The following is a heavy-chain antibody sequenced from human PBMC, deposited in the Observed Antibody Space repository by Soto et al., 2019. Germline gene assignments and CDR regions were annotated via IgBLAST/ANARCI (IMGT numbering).Heavy chain of an antibody. CDR3: VKEWEYCDGDCNGDYFDY. Sequence: EVQLLESGGGLVRPGGSLRLSCAASGFTFRSYAMSWVRQAPGKGLEWVSVISGSGGSSFYSDSVKGRFAISRDNFKSTLYLEMNSLRADDTAVYYCVKEWEYCDGDCNGDYFDYWGRGTLVAVSS. CDR1: GFTFRSYA. J-gene: IGHJ4*02. V-gene: IGHV3-23*01. D-gene: IGHD2-21*01. CDR2: ISGSGGSS.